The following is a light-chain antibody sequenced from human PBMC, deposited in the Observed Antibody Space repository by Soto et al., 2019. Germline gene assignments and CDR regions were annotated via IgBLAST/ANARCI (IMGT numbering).Light chain of an antibody. CDR1: QSISSW. Sequence: DIQMTQSPSTLSASVGDRVTITCRASQSISSWLAWYQQKPGKAPKLLIYTASSLESGIPSRFSGSGSGTEFTLTISSLQPDDFAAYYCQQYNRYPFTFGPGTKVDIK. J-gene: IGKJ3*01. V-gene: IGKV1-5*03. CDR3: QQYNRYPFT. CDR2: TAS.